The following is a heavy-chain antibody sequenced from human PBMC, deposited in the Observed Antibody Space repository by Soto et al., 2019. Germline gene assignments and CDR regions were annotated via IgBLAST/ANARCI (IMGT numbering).Heavy chain of an antibody. CDR2: IYYSGST. CDR3: ASTQYYYGSGSYLWFDP. V-gene: IGHV4-59*08. J-gene: IGHJ5*02. CDR1: GGSISSYY. D-gene: IGHD3-10*01. Sequence: SETLSLSCTVSGGSISSYYWSWIRQPPGKGLEWIGYIYYSGSTNYNPSLKSRVTISVDTSKNQFSLKLSSVTAADTAVYYCASTQYYYGSGSYLWFDPWGQGTLVTVSS.